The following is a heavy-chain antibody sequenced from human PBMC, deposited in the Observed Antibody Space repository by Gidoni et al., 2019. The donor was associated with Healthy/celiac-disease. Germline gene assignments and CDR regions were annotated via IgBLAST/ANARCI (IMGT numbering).Heavy chain of an antibody. V-gene: IGHV3-30*18. Sequence: QVQLVESGGGLVQPGRSLRLSCAASGFTFSSYGMHWVGQAPGKGMEWVAVISYDGSNKYYADSVKGRFTISRDNSKNTLYLQMNSLRAEDTAVYYCAKLVGVGATSDYWGQGTLVTVSS. D-gene: IGHD1-26*01. J-gene: IGHJ4*02. CDR3: AKLVGVGATSDY. CDR1: GFTFSSYG. CDR2: ISYDGSNK.